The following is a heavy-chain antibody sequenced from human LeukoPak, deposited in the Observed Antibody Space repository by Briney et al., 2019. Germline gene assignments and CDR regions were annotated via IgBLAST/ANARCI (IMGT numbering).Heavy chain of an antibody. CDR2: ISSNGGST. CDR3: AKAGSGSYYKSRSGMDV. J-gene: IGHJ6*04. Sequence: PGGSLRLSCSASGFTFSSYAMHWVRQAPGKGLEYVSAISSNGGSTNYADSVKDRFTISRDNSKNTLYLQMSSLRAEDTAVYYCAKAGSGSYYKSRSGMDVWGKGTTVIVSS. CDR1: GFTFSSYA. D-gene: IGHD3-10*01. V-gene: IGHV3-64D*06.